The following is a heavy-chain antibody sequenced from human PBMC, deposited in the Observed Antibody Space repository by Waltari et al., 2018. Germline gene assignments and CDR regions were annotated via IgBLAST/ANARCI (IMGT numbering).Heavy chain of an antibody. CDR2: INSCNGNT. Sequence: QVQLVQSGAEGKKPGASVKVSCKASGYTFTSYAMHWGRQAPGQRREWMGWINSCNGNTKYSHKFQGRVTMTMDTSASTAYMELSSLRSEDTAVYYCARGSVGATPRFGYWGQGTLVTVSS. CDR3: ARGSVGATPRFGY. D-gene: IGHD1-26*01. CDR1: GYTFTSYA. V-gene: IGHV1-3*01. J-gene: IGHJ4*02.